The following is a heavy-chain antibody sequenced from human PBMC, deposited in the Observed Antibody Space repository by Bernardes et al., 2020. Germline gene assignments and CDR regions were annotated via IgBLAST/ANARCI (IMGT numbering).Heavy chain of an antibody. Sequence: GGFLSPSRAASGFTLSRYAMSWVRPAPGKGLEWVSAIRVSGGSTYYADSVKGRFTISRDNSKNTLYLQMNSLRAEDTAVYYCAKDSPPTYSSSWYYFDYWGQGTLVTVSS. CDR1: GFTLSRYA. V-gene: IGHV3-23*01. D-gene: IGHD6-13*01. CDR3: AKDSPPTYSSSWYYFDY. J-gene: IGHJ4*02. CDR2: IRVSGGST.